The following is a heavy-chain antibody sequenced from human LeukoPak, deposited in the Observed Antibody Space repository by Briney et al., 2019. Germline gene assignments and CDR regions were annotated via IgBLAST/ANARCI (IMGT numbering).Heavy chain of an antibody. V-gene: IGHV1-69*13. J-gene: IGHJ6*03. D-gene: IGHD2-2*01. CDR2: IIPIFGTA. CDR1: GGTFTTYA. CDR3: ARALVVPAATNYYYYYMDV. Sequence: SVKVSCKASGGTFTTYAINWVRQAPGQGLEWMGGIIPIFGTANYAQKFQGRVTITADESTSTAYMELSSLRSEDTAVYYCARALVVPAATNYYYYYMDVWGKGTTVTISS.